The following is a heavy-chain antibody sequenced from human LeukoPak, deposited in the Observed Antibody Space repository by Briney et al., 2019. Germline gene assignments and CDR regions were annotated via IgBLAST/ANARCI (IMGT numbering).Heavy chain of an antibody. CDR2: IYSGGST. Sequence: GGSLRLSCTASVFAFSNYEMTWVRQAPGKGLEWVSVIYSGGSTYYADSVKGRFTISRENSNNTLFLQMNTVRAEDTAVYYCASISGPLSAAFDCWGQGTLVTVSS. CDR1: VFAFSNYE. V-gene: IGHV3-53*01. D-gene: IGHD6-19*01. CDR3: ASISGPLSAAFDC. J-gene: IGHJ4*02.